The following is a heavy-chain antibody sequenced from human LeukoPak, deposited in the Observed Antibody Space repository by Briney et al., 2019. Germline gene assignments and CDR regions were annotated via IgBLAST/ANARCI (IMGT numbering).Heavy chain of an antibody. D-gene: IGHD3-22*01. CDR1: GGSIISGGYL. Sequence: PSETLSLTCTVSGGSIISGGYLWSWIRQHPGKGLEWIGYIYYSGSTHYNSSLESRVTISVDTSKKQFSLKLSSVTAADTAVYYCAAFDSATYDAFDIWGQGTMVTVSS. CDR3: AAFDSATYDAFDI. V-gene: IGHV4-31*03. CDR2: IYYSGST. J-gene: IGHJ3*02.